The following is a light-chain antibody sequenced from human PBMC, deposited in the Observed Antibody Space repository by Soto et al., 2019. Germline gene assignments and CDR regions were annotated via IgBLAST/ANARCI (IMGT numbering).Light chain of an antibody. Sequence: EIVLTQSPGTLSLSPGKRATLSCRASQSVSSTYLAWYQQKPGQAPRLLIYGASSSATGIPDRFSGSGSGTDFTLTISRLEPEDFAVYYCQQYCRSPMFTFGPGTKVDIK. CDR1: QSVSSTY. CDR2: GAS. CDR3: QQYCRSPMFT. V-gene: IGKV3-20*01. J-gene: IGKJ3*01.